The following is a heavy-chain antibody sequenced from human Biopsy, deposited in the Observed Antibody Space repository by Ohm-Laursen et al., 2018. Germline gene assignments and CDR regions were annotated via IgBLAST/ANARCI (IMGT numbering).Heavy chain of an antibody. J-gene: IGHJ6*02. D-gene: IGHD3-10*02. CDR3: GRDGYFDGNAYYVDDYFYYGMDV. CDR1: GYTFTDYF. V-gene: IGHV1-2*02. CDR2: ISPSSGGT. Sequence: ASVKVSCKASGYTFTDYFLHWVRQAPGQGPEWMGWISPSSGGTNYAQKFQGRVTMIRDTSATTGYMELSSLRSDDTAVYYCGRDGYFDGNAYYVDDYFYYGMDVWGQGTTVTVSS.